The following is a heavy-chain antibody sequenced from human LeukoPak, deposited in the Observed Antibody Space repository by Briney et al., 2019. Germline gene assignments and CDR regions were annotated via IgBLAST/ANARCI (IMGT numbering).Heavy chain of an antibody. CDR2: INHSGST. D-gene: IGHD1-1*01. J-gene: IGHJ4*02. V-gene: IGHV4-34*01. CDR1: GGSFSGYY. Sequence: SETLSLTCAVYGGSFSGYYWSWIRHPQGKGLEWIGEINHSGSTNNNPTLKRRVPISVATSKNQFSLKLSSVTAADTAVYYCWGCGSTTEKCVVDYWGQGTLVTVSS. CDR3: WGCGSTTEKCVVDY.